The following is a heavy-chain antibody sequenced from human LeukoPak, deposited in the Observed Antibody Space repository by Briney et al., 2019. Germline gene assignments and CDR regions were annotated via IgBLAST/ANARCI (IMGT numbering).Heavy chain of an antibody. J-gene: IGHJ4*02. Sequence: GGSLRLSCAASGFTFSSYGMHWVRQAPGKGLEWVAVIWYDGSNKYYADSVKGRFTISRDNSKNTLYLQMNSLRVEDTAVYYCARHWTGTKSFDYWGQGTLVTVSS. CDR3: ARHWTGTKSFDY. D-gene: IGHD1-14*01. CDR2: IWYDGSNK. CDR1: GFTFSSYG. V-gene: IGHV3-33*01.